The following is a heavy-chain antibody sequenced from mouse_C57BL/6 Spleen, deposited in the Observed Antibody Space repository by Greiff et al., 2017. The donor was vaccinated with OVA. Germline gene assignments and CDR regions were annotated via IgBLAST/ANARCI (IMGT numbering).Heavy chain of an antibody. CDR2: IYPGSGNT. J-gene: IGHJ3*01. D-gene: IGHD1-1*01. CDR1: GYTFTDYY. CDR3: ARGTTVVPTAY. Sequence: QVQLKESGAELVRPGASVKLSCKASGYTFTDYYINWVKQRPGQGLEWIARIYPGSGNTYYNEKFKGKATLTAEKSSSTAYMQLSSLTSEDSAVYFCARGTTVVPTAYWGQGTLVTVSA. V-gene: IGHV1-76*01.